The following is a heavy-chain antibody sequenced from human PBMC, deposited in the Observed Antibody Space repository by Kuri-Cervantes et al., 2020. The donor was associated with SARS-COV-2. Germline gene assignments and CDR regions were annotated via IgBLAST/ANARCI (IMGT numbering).Heavy chain of an antibody. J-gene: IGHJ4*02. Sequence: GGSLRLSCAVYGGSFSGYYWSWIRQPPGKGLEWVANIKQDGSEKYYVDSVKGRFTISRDNAKNSLYLQMNSLRAEDTAVYYCARDFNPLDYWGQGTLVTVSS. CDR1: GGSFSGYY. V-gene: IGHV3-7*01. CDR2: IKQDGSEK. CDR3: ARDFNPLDY.